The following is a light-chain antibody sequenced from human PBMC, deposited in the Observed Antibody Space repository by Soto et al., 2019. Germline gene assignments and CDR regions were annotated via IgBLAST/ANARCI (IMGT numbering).Light chain of an antibody. J-gene: IGLJ1*01. CDR1: SSNIGAGYD. V-gene: IGLV1-40*01. Sequence: QSVLTQPPSVSGAPGQRVTISCTGSSSNIGAGYDVHWYQQFPGTAPKLLIYGNSNRPSGVPDRFSGSKSGTSASLANTGLQAEDEADYYCQSYDSSLSGVFGSGTKVTVL. CDR2: GNS. CDR3: QSYDSSLSGV.